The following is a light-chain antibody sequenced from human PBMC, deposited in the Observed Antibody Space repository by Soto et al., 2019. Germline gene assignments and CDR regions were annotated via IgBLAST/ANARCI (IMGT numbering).Light chain of an antibody. V-gene: IGKV3-15*01. CDR1: QSVSSN. J-gene: IGKJ2*01. CDR3: QQYYSTPYT. Sequence: EIVMTQSPATLSVSPGERASLSCRASQSVSSNLAWYQQKPGQTPRLLIYATSTRATGIPARFSGSGSGTEFTLTISSLQSEDFAVYYCQQYYSTPYTFGQGTKLAIK. CDR2: ATS.